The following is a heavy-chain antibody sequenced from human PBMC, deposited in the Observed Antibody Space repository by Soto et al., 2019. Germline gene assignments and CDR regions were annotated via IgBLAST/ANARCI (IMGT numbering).Heavy chain of an antibody. CDR1: GGSISSYY. CDR3: ARHSATYYDFDS. D-gene: IGHD1-26*01. J-gene: IGHJ4*02. CDR2: IYYSGST. Sequence: QVQLLESGPGLVKPSETLSLTCTVSGGSISSYYWSWIRQPPGKGLEWIGYIYYSGSTNYNPSLKSRVTISVDTSKNQFSLKLSSVTATDTAVYYCARHSATYYDFDSWGQGTLVTVSS. V-gene: IGHV4-59*08.